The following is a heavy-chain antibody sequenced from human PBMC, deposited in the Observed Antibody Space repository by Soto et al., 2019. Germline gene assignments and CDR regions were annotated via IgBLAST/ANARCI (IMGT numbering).Heavy chain of an antibody. J-gene: IGHJ3*02. CDR1: GYTLISYG. Sequence: QVQLVQSGAEVKKPGASVKVSCKASGYTLISYGITWVRQAPGQGPEWMGWISTYYGNTIYAQNLQGRITVTTDTSTNTAYMDLRDLRSDDTALYYCARDVLDIWGQGTMVTVSS. V-gene: IGHV1-18*01. D-gene: IGHD3-10*02. CDR2: ISTYYGNT. CDR3: ARDVLDI.